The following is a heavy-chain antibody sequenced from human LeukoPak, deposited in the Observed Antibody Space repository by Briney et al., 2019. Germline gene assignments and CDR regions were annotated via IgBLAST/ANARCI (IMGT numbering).Heavy chain of an antibody. D-gene: IGHD5-12*01. CDR2: ISSSGSTI. Sequence: SXIRQAXGKGLEWVSYISSSGSTIYYADSVKGRFTISRDNAKNSLYLQMNSLRAEDTAVYYCARDPGGYFLDYWSQGTLVTVSS. J-gene: IGHJ4*02. CDR3: ARDPGGYFLDY. V-gene: IGHV3-11*01.